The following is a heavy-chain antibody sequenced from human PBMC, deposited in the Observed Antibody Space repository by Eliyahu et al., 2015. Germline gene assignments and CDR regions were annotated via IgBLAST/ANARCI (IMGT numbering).Heavy chain of an antibody. V-gene: IGHV3-23*04. CDR2: ISGSGGST. J-gene: IGHJ4*02. CDR1: GFTFSXYA. D-gene: IGHD6-6*01. CDR3: AKDASSIAARPSYFDY. Sequence: EVQLVESGGGLVQPGGSLRLSCAASGFTFSXYAMSWVRQAPGKGLEWVSAISGSGGSTYYADSVKGRFTISRDNSKNTLYLQMNSLRAEDTAVYYCAKDASSIAARPSYFDYWGQGTLVTVSS.